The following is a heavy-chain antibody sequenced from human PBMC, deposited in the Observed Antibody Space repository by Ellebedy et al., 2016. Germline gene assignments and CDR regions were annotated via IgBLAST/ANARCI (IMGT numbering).Heavy chain of an antibody. CDR1: GGSFSGYY. Sequence: SETLSLTCAVYGGSFSGYYWSWIRQPPGKGLEWIGEIKHSGSTNYNPSLKSRVTRSVDTSKNQFSLELSSVTAADTAVDYCARCRDGYNRAMDVWGQGTTVTVSS. D-gene: IGHD5-24*01. J-gene: IGHJ6*02. V-gene: IGHV4-34*01. CDR3: ARCRDGYNRAMDV. CDR2: IKHSGST.